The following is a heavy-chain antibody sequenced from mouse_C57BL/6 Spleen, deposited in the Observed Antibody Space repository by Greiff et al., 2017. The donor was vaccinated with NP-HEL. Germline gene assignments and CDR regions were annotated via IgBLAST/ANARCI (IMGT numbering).Heavy chain of an antibody. V-gene: IGHV6-3*01. CDR2: IRLKSDNYAT. J-gene: IGHJ3*01. Sequence: EVKLMESGGGLVQPGGSMKLSCVASGFTFSNYWMNWVRQSPEKGLEWVAQIRLKSDNYATHYAESVKGRFTISRDDSKSSVYLQMNNLRAEDTGIYYCTGGGRLLPFAYWGQGTLVTVSA. CDR1: GFTFSNYW. D-gene: IGHD1-1*01. CDR3: TGGGRLLPFAY.